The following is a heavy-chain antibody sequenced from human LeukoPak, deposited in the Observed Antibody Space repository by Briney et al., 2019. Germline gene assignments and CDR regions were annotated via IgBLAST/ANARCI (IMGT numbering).Heavy chain of an antibody. J-gene: IGHJ4*02. V-gene: IGHV1-3*01. Sequence: GASVKVSRKASGYTFTSYAMHWVRQAPGQRLEWMGWINAGNGNTKYSQKFQGRVTITRDTSASTAYMELSSLRSEDTAVYYCASTYCSGGSCYSAVFDYWGQGTLVTVSS. CDR2: INAGNGNT. CDR1: GYTFTSYA. CDR3: ASTYCSGGSCYSAVFDY. D-gene: IGHD2-15*01.